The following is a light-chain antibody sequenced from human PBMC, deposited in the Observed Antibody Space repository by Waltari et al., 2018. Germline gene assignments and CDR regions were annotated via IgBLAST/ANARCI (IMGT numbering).Light chain of an antibody. Sequence: QSALTQPASVSGSPGQSITISCTGTSSDVGGYNYVSWYQQHPGKAPKLMIYDVSNRRAGVCTRVSGSKSGNTASLTISGLQAEDEADYYCSSYTSSSTLDVVFGGGTKLTVL. CDR3: SSYTSSSTLDVV. CDR2: DVS. CDR1: SSDVGGYNY. J-gene: IGLJ2*01. V-gene: IGLV2-14*01.